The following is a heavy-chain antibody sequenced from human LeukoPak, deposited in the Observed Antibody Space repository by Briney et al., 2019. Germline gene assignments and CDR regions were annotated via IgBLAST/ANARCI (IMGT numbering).Heavy chain of an antibody. D-gene: IGHD2-21*01. Sequence: GGSLRLSCAASGFSFSNYAMPWVRQAPGKGLEWVSTITGGVVITYYADSVKGRFTISRDNSKNTLYLQMNSLGAEDTAVYYCATLGVRVLLRLGYWGRGTPVTVSS. CDR3: ATLGVRVLLRLGY. CDR2: ITGGVVIT. J-gene: IGHJ4*02. CDR1: GFSFSNYA. V-gene: IGHV3-23*01.